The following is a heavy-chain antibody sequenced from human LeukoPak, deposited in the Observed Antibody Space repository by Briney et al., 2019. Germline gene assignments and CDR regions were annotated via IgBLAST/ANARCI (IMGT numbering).Heavy chain of an antibody. CDR1: GYSISSGYY. CDR2: IYHSGST. D-gene: IGHD6-25*01. CDR3: ARESSGGYGRFDY. J-gene: IGHJ4*02. V-gene: IGHV4-38-2*02. Sequence: PPETLSLTCTVSGYSISSGYYWGWIRQPPGKGLEWIGSIYHSGSTYYNPSLKSRVTISVDTSKNQFSLKLSSVTAADTAVYYCARESSGGYGRFDYWGQGTLVTVSS.